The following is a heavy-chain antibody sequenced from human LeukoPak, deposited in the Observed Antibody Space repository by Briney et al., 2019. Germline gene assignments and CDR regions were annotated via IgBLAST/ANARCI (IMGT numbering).Heavy chain of an antibody. CDR2: ISAYNGNT. V-gene: IGHV1-18*01. CDR1: GYTFTSYG. CDR3: ATHDDYGDSKPY. J-gene: IGHJ4*02. D-gene: IGHD4-17*01. Sequence: ASVKVSCKASGYTFTSYGISWVRQAPGQGLEWTGWISAYNGNTNYAQKLQGRVTMTTDTSTSTAYMELRSLRSDDTAVYYCATHDDYGDSKPYWGQGTLVTVSS.